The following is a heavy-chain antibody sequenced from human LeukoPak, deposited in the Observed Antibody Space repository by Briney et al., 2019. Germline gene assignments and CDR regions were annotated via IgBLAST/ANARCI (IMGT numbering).Heavy chain of an antibody. D-gene: IGHD3-10*01. CDR3: ARQGITMVRGVNFDY. J-gene: IGHJ4*02. Sequence: SETLSLTCTVSGGSISSSSYYWGWIRQPPGKGLEWRGSIYYSGSTYYNPSLKSRVTISVDTSKNQFSLKLSSVTAADTAVYYCARQGITMVRGVNFDYWGQGTLVTVSS. CDR1: GGSISSSSYY. V-gene: IGHV4-39*01. CDR2: IYYSGST.